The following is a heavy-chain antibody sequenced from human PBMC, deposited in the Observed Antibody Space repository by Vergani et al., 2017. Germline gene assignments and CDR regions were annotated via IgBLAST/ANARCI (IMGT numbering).Heavy chain of an antibody. V-gene: IGHV4-39*01. CDR3: ARQWGVRGATDY. CDR1: GGSISSSNYY. J-gene: IGHJ4*02. D-gene: IGHD3-10*01. CDR2: IYYSGST. Sequence: QLQLQESGPGLVKPSETLSLTCTVSGGSISSSNYYWGWIRQPPGKGLEWIGSIYYSGSTYYNPSLKIRATISVDTSKNQFSLKLSSVTAAATAVYYCARQWGVRGATDYWGQGSLVTVSS.